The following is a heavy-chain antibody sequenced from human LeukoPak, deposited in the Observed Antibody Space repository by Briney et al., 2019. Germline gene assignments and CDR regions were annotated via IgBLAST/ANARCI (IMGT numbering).Heavy chain of an antibody. J-gene: IGHJ5*02. CDR2: IYYTGHN. D-gene: IGHD2-15*01. V-gene: IGHV4-39*01. CDR3: ARQQCNGGSCYSRAIWFDP. Sequence: PSVTLSLTCTVSGGSVSSSTYYWGWIRQPPGKGLEWIASIYYTGHNYYNPSLKSRVTISVDTSKNHFSLNLNSVTAADTAVYYCARQQCNGGSCYSRAIWFDPWGQGTLVSVSS. CDR1: GGSVSSSTYY.